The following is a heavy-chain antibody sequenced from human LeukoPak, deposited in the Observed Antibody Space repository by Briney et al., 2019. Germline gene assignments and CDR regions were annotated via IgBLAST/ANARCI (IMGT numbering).Heavy chain of an antibody. CDR1: GFTFTTYW. D-gene: IGHD2-8*02. Sequence: GGSLTLSCAASGFTFTTYWMSWIRQAPGKGLEWVANINQDGTDKYYVDSVKVRFTFSRDNAQNSLYLQMSSLRVEDTAVYYCVTYSTGLYKGLEFWGQGTQVTVSS. CDR2: INQDGTDK. CDR3: VTYSTGLYKGLEF. J-gene: IGHJ4*02. V-gene: IGHV3-7*03.